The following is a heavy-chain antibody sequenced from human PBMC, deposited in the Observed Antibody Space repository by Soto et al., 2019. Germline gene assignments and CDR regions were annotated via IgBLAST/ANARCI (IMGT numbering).Heavy chain of an antibody. CDR3: ARRTYYYGSGSSHFDY. CDR1: GYTFTSYY. CDR2: INTSGGST. Sequence: QVQLVQSGAEVKKPGASVKVSCKASGYTFTSYYMHWVRQAPGQGLEWMGIINTSGGSTSYAQKSQGRVTMTRDTSTSTVYMELSSLRSEDTAVYYCARRTYYYGSGSSHFDYWGQGTLVTVSS. J-gene: IGHJ4*02. V-gene: IGHV1-46*01. D-gene: IGHD3-10*01.